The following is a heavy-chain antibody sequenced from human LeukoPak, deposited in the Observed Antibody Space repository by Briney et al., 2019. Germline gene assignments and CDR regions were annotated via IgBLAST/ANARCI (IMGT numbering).Heavy chain of an antibody. J-gene: IGHJ6*03. CDR2: IYYSGST. CDR1: GGSISSSSYY. V-gene: IGHV4-39*01. D-gene: IGHD2-21*02. CDR3: ARYCGGDCYSGCYYYMDV. Sequence: SETLSLTCTVSGGSISSSSYYWGWIRQPPGKGLEWIGSIYYSGSTYYNPSLKSRVTISVDTSKNQFSLKLSSVTAAATAVYYCARYCGGDCYSGCYYYMDVWGKGTTVTVSS.